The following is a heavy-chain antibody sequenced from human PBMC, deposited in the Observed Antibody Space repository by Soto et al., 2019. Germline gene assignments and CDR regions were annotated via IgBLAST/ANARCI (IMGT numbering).Heavy chain of an antibody. CDR2: IIPILGIA. Sequence: QVQLVQSGAEVKKPGSSVKVSCKASGGTFSSYTISWVRQAPGQGLEWMGRIIPILGIANYAQKFQGRVTITADKSPSPAYMELSSRGSEDTAVYYCARELRRGYSYGHYGMDVWGQGTTVSVSS. V-gene: IGHV1-69*08. CDR3: ARELRRGYSYGHYGMDV. J-gene: IGHJ6*02. D-gene: IGHD5-18*01. CDR1: GGTFSSYT.